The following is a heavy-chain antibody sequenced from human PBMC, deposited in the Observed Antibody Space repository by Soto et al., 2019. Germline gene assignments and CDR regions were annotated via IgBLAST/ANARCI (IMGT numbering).Heavy chain of an antibody. D-gene: IGHD4-17*01. CDR1: GFTFSSYS. Sequence: GGSLRLSCAASGFTFSSYSMNWVRQAPGKGLEWVSSISSSSSYIYYAASVKGRFTISRDNAKNSLYLQMNSLRAEDTAVYYCARDRPQESYGDYDFWGQGTLVTVSS. CDR3: ARDRPQESYGDYDF. J-gene: IGHJ4*02. V-gene: IGHV3-21*01. CDR2: ISSSSSYI.